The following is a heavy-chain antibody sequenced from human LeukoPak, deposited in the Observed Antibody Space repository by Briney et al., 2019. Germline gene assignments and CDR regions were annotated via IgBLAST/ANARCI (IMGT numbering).Heavy chain of an antibody. CDR1: GFTFSSYS. V-gene: IGHV3-21*01. CDR3: ARGGGEGGYDYYGMDV. J-gene: IGHJ6*02. Sequence: GGSLRLSCAASGFTFSSYSMNWVRQAPGKGLEWVSSMSSSSSYIYYADSVKGRFTISRDNAKNSLYLQMNSLRAEDTAVYYCARGGGEGGYDYYGMDVWGQGTTVTVS. D-gene: IGHD4-17*01. CDR2: MSSSSSYI.